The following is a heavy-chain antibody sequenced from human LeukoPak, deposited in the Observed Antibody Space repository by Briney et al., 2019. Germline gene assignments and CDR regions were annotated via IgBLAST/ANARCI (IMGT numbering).Heavy chain of an antibody. D-gene: IGHD2/OR15-2a*01. CDR3: AKDSAKKYDDY. CDR2: ISYDGNNK. Sequence: GGSLRLSCAASGFTFGTYAMHWVRQAPGKGLEWVAVISYDGNNKYYADSVKGRFTISRDNSKNTLYLQMNSLRAEDTAVYYCAKDSAKKYDDYWGQGTLVTVSS. V-gene: IGHV3-30*04. J-gene: IGHJ4*02. CDR1: GFTFGTYA.